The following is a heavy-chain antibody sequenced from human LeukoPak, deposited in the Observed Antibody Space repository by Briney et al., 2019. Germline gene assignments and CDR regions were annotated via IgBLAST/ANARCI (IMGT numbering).Heavy chain of an antibody. CDR3: ARLRSPVTILYYFDY. CDR2: FYCSGST. V-gene: IGHV4-39*01. CDR1: GGSISSSSYC. J-gene: IGHJ4*02. D-gene: IGHD4-17*01. Sequence: PSETLSLTCTVSGGSISSSSYCWGWIRQPPGEGLEWIGSFYCSGSTYYNPSLKSRVTISVDTSKNQFSLKLSSVTAADTAVYYCARLRSPVTILYYFDYWGQGTLVTVSS.